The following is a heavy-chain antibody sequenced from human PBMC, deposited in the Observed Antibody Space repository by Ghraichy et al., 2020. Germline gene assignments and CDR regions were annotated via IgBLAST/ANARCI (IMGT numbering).Heavy chain of an antibody. J-gene: IGHJ4*02. CDR3: ASVPLNWNDDDY. D-gene: IGHD1-20*01. V-gene: IGHV3-21*01. Sequence: GGSLRLSCAASGFAFSSYNMNWVRQAPGKGLEWVSSISSNSNYIYYAESVKGRFTISRDNAKNSLYLQMNSLRAEDTAVYYCASVPLNWNDDDYWGQGALVTVSS. CDR2: ISSNSNYI. CDR1: GFAFSSYN.